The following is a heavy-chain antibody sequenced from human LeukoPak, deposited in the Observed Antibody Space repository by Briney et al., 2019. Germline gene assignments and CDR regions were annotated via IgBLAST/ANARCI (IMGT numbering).Heavy chain of an antibody. V-gene: IGHV4-39*07. Sequence: SETLSLTCTVSGGSISSSSYYWGWIRQPPGKGLEWIGSIYYSGSTYYNPSLKSRVTISVDTSKNQFSLKLSSVTAADTAVYYCARDYSGYDYSYFDYWGQGTLVTVSS. CDR2: IYYSGST. CDR1: GGSISSSSYY. D-gene: IGHD5-12*01. J-gene: IGHJ4*02. CDR3: ARDYSGYDYSYFDY.